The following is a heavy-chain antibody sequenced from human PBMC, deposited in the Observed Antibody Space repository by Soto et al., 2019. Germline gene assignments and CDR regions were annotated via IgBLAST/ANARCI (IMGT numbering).Heavy chain of an antibody. Sequence: QVQLVQSGAEVKKPGSSVKVSCKASGGTFSSYAISWVRQAPGQGLEWMGGIIPIFGTANYAQKFQGRVTITADKSTSTACMELSSLRSEDPAVYYCARGYCSGGSCYSSYYYYYYGMDVWGQGTTVTVSS. CDR1: GGTFSSYA. V-gene: IGHV1-69*06. CDR2: IIPIFGTA. J-gene: IGHJ6*02. D-gene: IGHD2-15*01. CDR3: ARGYCSGGSCYSSYYYYYYGMDV.